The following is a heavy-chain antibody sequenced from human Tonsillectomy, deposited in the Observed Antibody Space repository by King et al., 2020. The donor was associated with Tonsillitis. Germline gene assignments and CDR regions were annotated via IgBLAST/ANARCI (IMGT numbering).Heavy chain of an antibody. J-gene: IGHJ4*02. CDR3: ARATGRGVVVAANRPFDY. V-gene: IGHV1-2*02. CDR1: GYTFTGYY. CDR2: INPNSGGT. D-gene: IGHD2-15*01. Sequence: QLVQSGAEVKKPGASVKVSCKASGYTFTGYYMHWVRQAPGQGLEWMGWINPNSGGTNYAQKFQGRVTMTRDTSISTAYMELSRLRSDDTAVYYCARATGRGVVVAANRPFDYWGQGTLVTVSS.